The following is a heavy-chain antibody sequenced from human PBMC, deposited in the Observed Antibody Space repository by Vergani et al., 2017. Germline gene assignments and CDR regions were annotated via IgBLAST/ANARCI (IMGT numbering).Heavy chain of an antibody. Sequence: QVPLVQSGAEVKKPGASVKVSCKASGYTFTNYDMNWVRQASGQGLEWMGWMNPKNGHTAYAQKFQDRLTLTRSTSISTAFLELSSLRSDDTAIYYCVSRDELEPDFTPKGGAFYIWCQGRKVTVSS. V-gene: IGHV1-8*01. CDR2: MNPKNGHT. CDR1: GYTFTNYD. CDR3: VSRDELEPDFTPKGGAFYI. D-gene: IGHD1-26*01. J-gene: IGHJ3*02.